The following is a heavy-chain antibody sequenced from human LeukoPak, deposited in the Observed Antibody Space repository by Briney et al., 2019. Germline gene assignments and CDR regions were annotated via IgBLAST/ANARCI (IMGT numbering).Heavy chain of an antibody. CDR2: INPNSGGT. Sequence: GASVKVSCKASGYTFTGYYMHWVRQAPGQGLEWMGWINPNSGGTNYAQKFQGWVTMTRDTSISTAYMELSRLRSDDTAVYYCARLFSGVAAAGDLFDYWGQGTLVTVSS. D-gene: IGHD6-13*01. J-gene: IGHJ4*02. CDR1: GYTFTGYY. V-gene: IGHV1-2*04. CDR3: ARLFSGVAAAGDLFDY.